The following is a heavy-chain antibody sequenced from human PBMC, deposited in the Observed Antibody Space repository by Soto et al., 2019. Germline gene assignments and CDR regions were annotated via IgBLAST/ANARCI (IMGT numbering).Heavy chain of an antibody. CDR2: ISYDGSNK. D-gene: IGHD6-19*01. Sequence: GGSVRLSCEASGFTFSSYAMHWVRQAPGKGLEWVAVISYDGSNKYYADSVKGRFTISRDNSKNTLYLQMNSLRAEDTAVYYCASPESSGWYIVDYWGQGT. CDR1: GFTFSSYA. J-gene: IGHJ4*02. CDR3: ASPESSGWYIVDY. V-gene: IGHV3-30-3*01.